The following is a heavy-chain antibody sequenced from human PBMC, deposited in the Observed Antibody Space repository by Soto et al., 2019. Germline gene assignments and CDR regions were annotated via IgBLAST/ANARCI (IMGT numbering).Heavy chain of an antibody. D-gene: IGHD3-3*01. V-gene: IGHV3-7*03. CDR2: IKQDGSEK. CDR3: ARDVGFWSGYSGPRGHGGVWYDY. J-gene: IGHJ4*02. CDR1: GFTFSSYW. Sequence: PGGSLRLSCAASGFTFSSYWMSWVRQAPGKGLEWVANIKQDGSEKYYVDSVKGRFTISRDNAKNSLYLQMNSLRAEDTAVYYCARDVGFWSGYSGPRGHGGVWYDYWGQGTLVTVSS.